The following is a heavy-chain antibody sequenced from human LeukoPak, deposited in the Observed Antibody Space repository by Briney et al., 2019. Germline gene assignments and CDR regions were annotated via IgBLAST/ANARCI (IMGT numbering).Heavy chain of an antibody. V-gene: IGHV3-23*01. Sequence: GGSLRLSCAASGFTFSNYAMHWVRQAPGKGLEWVSAINGGADSTYYADSVKGRFTISRDNSKNTLFLQMNSLRVEDTAVYYCAKEVAVADMFDYWGQGTLVTVSS. J-gene: IGHJ4*02. CDR3: AKEVAVADMFDY. CDR2: INGGADST. CDR1: GFTFSNYA. D-gene: IGHD6-19*01.